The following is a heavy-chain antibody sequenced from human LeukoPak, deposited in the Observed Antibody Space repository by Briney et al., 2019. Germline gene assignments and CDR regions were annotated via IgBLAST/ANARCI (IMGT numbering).Heavy chain of an antibody. V-gene: IGHV1-2*02. J-gene: IGHJ6*02. CDR1: GYTFTGYY. CDR2: INPNSGGT. Sequence: EASVKVSCRASGYTFTGYYMHWVRQAPGQGLEWMGWINPNSGGTNYAQKFQGRVTMTRDTSISTAYMELSRLRSDDTAVYYCARALPLYYGMDVWGQGPRSPSP. CDR3: ARALPLYYGMDV.